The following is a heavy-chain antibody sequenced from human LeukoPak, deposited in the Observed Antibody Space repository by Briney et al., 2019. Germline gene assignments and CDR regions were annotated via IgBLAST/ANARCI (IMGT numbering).Heavy chain of an antibody. D-gene: IGHD3-22*01. Sequence: GGSLRLSCAASGFTFSSYGMSWVRQAPGKGLEWVSAISGSGGSTYYADSVKGRFTISRDNSKNTLYLQMNSLRAEDTAVYYCAKDISYYDSSGYWYWGQGTLVTVSS. J-gene: IGHJ4*02. V-gene: IGHV3-23*01. CDR2: ISGSGGST. CDR3: AKDISYYDSSGYWY. CDR1: GFTFSSYG.